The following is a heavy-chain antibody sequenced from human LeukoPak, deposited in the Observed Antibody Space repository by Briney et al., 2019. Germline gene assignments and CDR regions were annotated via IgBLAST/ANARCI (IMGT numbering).Heavy chain of an antibody. D-gene: IGHD2-15*01. J-gene: IGHJ3*02. CDR1: GGTFSSYA. V-gene: IGHV1-69*04. CDR2: IIPILGIA. CDR3: ARDLESVVVVVAATPEAFDI. Sequence: SVKVSCKASGGTFSSYAISWVRQAPGQGLEWMGRIIPILGIANYAQKFQGRVTITADKSTSTAHMELSSLRSEDTAVYYCARDLESVVVVVAATPEAFDIWGQGTMVTVSS.